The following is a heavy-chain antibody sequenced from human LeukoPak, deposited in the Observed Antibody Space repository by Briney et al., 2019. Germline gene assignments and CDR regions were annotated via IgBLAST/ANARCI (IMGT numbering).Heavy chain of an antibody. CDR2: INHSGST. J-gene: IGHJ4*02. V-gene: IGHV4-34*01. CDR3: ARGSLTTAIDY. D-gene: IGHD4-11*01. Sequence: SGTLSLTCAVYGGSFSGYYWSWIRQPPGKGLEWIGEINHSGSTNYNPSLKSRVTISVDTSKNQFSLKLSSVTAADTAVYYCARGSLTTAIDYWGQGTLVTVSS. CDR1: GGSFSGYY.